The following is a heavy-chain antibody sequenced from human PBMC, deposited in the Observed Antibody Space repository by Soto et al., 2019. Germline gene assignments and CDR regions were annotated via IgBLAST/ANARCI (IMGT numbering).Heavy chain of an antibody. D-gene: IGHD2-15*01. V-gene: IGHV4-34*01. CDR1: GGSFSGYY. J-gene: IGHJ4*02. CDR2: INHSGST. CDR3: ARGPRGYCSGGSCYPPDY. Sequence: LSLTCAVYGGSFSGYYWSWIRQPPGKGLEWIGEINHSGSTNYNPSLKSRVTISVDTSKNQFSLKLSSVTAADTAVYYCARGPRGYCSGGSCYPPDYWGQGTLVTVSS.